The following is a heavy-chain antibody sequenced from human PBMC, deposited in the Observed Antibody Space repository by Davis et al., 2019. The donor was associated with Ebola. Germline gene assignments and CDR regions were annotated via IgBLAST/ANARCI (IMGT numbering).Heavy chain of an antibody. CDR1: GYTFHTYG. D-gene: IGHD6-6*01. J-gene: IGHJ4*02. V-gene: IGHV1-18*01. Sequence: ASVKVSCKASGYTFHTYGITWVRQAPGQGLEWMGWISAYNGNTNYAQKFQGRVTMTRDTSTSTVYMELSSLRSEDTAVYYCARGPQSIAAPHWGQGTLVTVSS. CDR2: ISAYNGNT. CDR3: ARGPQSIAAPH.